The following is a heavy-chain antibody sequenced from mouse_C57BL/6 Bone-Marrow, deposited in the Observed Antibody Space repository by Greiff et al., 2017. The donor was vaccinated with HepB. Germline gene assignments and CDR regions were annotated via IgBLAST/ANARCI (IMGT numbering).Heavy chain of an antibody. D-gene: IGHD1-1*02. CDR3: ARGVGWYFDV. CDR2: ISSGSSTI. V-gene: IGHV5-17*01. CDR1: GFTFSDYG. Sequence: EVKLMESGGGLVKPGGSLKLSCAASGFTFSDYGMHWVRQSPEKGLEWVAYISSGSSTIYYADTVKGRFTISRDNAKNTLFLQMTSLRSEDTAMYYCARGVGWYFDVWGTGTTVTVSS. J-gene: IGHJ1*03.